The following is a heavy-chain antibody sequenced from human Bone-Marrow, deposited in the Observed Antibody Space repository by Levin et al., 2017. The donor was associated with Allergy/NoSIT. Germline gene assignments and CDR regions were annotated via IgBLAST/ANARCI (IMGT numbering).Heavy chain of an antibody. CDR1: GFTVSNNY. Sequence: HSGGSLRLSCAASGFTVSNNYMRWVRQAPGKGLEWVSLIYSGGSTYYADSVKGRFTISRDKSKNTLYLQMNSLRVEDTAVYYCARGEISGVTGDYWGQGTLVTVSS. V-gene: IGHV3-53*01. CDR2: IYSGGST. CDR3: ARGEISGVTGDY. J-gene: IGHJ4*02. D-gene: IGHD3-10*01.